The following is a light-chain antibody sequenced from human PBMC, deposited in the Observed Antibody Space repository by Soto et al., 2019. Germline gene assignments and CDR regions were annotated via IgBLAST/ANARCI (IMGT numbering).Light chain of an antibody. V-gene: IGKV3-20*01. CDR3: QYSGSASGWT. CDR1: QSVRGSY. CDR2: GAA. Sequence: VLMQSPGTLSLSPGERATLSCRASQSVRGSYLAWYQQKPGQAPRLLIFGAASRATGIPDRFSGRGSGTDFTLTISRLEPEDFAVYYCQYSGSASGWTFGRGTKVDIK. J-gene: IGKJ1*01.